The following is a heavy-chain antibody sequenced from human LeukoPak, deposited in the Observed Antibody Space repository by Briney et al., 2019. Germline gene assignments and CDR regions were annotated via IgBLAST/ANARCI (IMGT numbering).Heavy chain of an antibody. J-gene: IGHJ4*02. CDR3: AREKQASGSYYADY. CDR2: IYYSGST. CDR1: GGSISSGDYY. Sequence: SETLSLTCTVSGGSISSGDYYWSWIRQPPGKGLEWIGYIYYSGSTYYNPSLESRVTISVDTSKNQFSLKLSSVTAADTAVYYCAREKQASGSYYADYWGQGTLVTVSS. D-gene: IGHD1-26*01. V-gene: IGHV4-30-4*01.